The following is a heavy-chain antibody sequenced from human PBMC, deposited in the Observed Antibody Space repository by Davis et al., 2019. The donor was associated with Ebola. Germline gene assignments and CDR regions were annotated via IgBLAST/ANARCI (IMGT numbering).Heavy chain of an antibody. CDR3: ARDRVGYCSSTSCYHPYYYYGMDV. CDR1: GYTFTSYY. D-gene: IGHD2-2*01. V-gene: IGHV1-46*01. CDR2: INPSGGST. J-gene: IGHJ6*02. Sequence: AASVKVSCKASGYTFTSYYMHWVRQAPGQGLEWMGIINPSGGSTSYAQKFQGRVTMTRDTSTSTVYMELSSLRSEDTAVYYCARDRVGYCSSTSCYHPYYYYGMDVWGQGTTVTVSS.